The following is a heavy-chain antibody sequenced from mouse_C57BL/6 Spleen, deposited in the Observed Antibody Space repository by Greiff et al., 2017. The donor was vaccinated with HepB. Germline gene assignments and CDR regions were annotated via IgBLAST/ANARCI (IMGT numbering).Heavy chain of an antibody. CDR1: GFTFSSYG. J-gene: IGHJ4*01. V-gene: IGHV5-6*02. CDR3: ARHAGSSSYYYAMDY. D-gene: IGHD1-1*01. CDR2: ISSGGSYT. Sequence: DVKLVESGGDLVKPGGSLKLSCAASGFTFSSYGMSWVRQTPDKRLEWVATISSGGSYTYYPDSVKGRFTISRDNAKNTLYLQMSSLKSEDTAMYYCARHAGSSSYYYAMDYWGQGTSVTVSS.